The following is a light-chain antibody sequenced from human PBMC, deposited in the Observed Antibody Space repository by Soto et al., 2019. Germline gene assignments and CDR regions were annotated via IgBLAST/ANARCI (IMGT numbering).Light chain of an antibody. CDR3: QQYGSSGT. CDR1: QSVSNNY. CDR2: GAS. J-gene: IGKJ1*01. Sequence: IVLTLSPGTLSLYTGERATLSCRASQSVSNNYLAWYQQKPGQAPRLLIYGASNRATGIPDRFSGSGSGTDFTLTISRLEPEDFAVYYSQQYGSSGTFGQRTKVDI. V-gene: IGKV3-20*01.